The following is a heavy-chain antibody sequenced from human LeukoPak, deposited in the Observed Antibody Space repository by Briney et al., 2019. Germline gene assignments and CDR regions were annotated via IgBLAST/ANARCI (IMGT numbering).Heavy chain of an antibody. CDR2: INSDGTTT. CDR1: GFTLNNYW. D-gene: IGHD5-18*01. V-gene: IGHV3-74*01. CDR3: ATSGYSYGWYYFDF. J-gene: IGHJ4*02. Sequence: PGGSLRLSCAASGFTLNNYWMHWVRQAPGMGLVWVSHINSDGTTTRYADSVKGRFTISRDNAKNTLYLQTNSLRAEDTAVYYCATSGYSYGWYYFDFWGQGTLATVSS.